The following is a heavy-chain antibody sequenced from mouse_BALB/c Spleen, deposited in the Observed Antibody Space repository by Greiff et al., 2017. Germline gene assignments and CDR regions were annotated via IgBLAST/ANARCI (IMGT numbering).Heavy chain of an antibody. J-gene: IGHJ4*01. D-gene: IGHD4-1*01. CDR3: ARSRTGTGAMDY. Sequence: EVMLVESGPGLVKPSQSLSLTCTVTGYSITSDYAWNWIRQFPGNKLEWMGYISYSGSTSYNPSLKSRISITRDTSKNQFFLQLNSVTTEDTATYYCARSRTGTGAMDYWGQGTSVTVSS. V-gene: IGHV3-2*02. CDR1: GYSITSDYA. CDR2: ISYSGST.